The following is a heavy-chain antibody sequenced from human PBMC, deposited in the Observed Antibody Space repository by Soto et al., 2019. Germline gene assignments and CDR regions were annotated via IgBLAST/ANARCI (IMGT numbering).Heavy chain of an antibody. D-gene: IGHD3-22*01. CDR2: MNPNSGNT. Sequence: GASVKVSCKASGYTFTSYDINWVRQATGQGLEWMGWMNPNSGNTGYAQKFQGRVTMTRNTSISTAYMELSSLRSEDTAVYYCARVPYYYDSSGYYWNGMDVWGQGTTVTVSS. CDR3: ARVPYYYDSSGYYWNGMDV. J-gene: IGHJ6*02. CDR1: GYTFTSYD. V-gene: IGHV1-8*01.